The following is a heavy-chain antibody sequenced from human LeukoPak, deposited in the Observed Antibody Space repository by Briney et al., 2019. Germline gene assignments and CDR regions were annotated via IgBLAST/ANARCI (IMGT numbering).Heavy chain of an antibody. Sequence: SETLSLTCTVSSDSISPYYWSWIRQSPGTGLEWIGRVYYSGSTTYNPSLKSRVTISIDTSKNQFSLKLTSVTAADTAMYYCARSEEMAALFDYWGQGTLVTVSS. CDR1: SDSISPYY. D-gene: IGHD5-24*01. J-gene: IGHJ4*02. CDR2: VYYSGST. V-gene: IGHV4-59*01. CDR3: ARSEEMAALFDY.